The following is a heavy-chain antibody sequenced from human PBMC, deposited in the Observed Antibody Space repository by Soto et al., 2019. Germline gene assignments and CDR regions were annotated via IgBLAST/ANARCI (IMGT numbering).Heavy chain of an antibody. V-gene: IGHV3-23*01. CDR2: ISGSGGST. CDR3: ARGLSAGTGSPPDF. J-gene: IGHJ4*02. Sequence: EMQLLESGGGLVQPGGSLRLSCAASGFTFSSFAMSWVRQAPGKGLDWVSAISGSGGSTYSADSVKGRFTISRDNSKNTLYLQMSSLRAEDTAVYYCARGLSAGTGSPPDFWGQGSLVTVSS. CDR1: GFTFSSFA. D-gene: IGHD6-13*01.